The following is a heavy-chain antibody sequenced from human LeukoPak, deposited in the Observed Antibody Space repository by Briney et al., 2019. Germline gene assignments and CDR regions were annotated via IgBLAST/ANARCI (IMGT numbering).Heavy chain of an antibody. Sequence: GGSLRLSCVASGFTFSAYYMTWVRQAPGKGLEWVANINGGGGEKNYVDSVKGRFTISRDNAKNSLYLQMNSLRAEDTAVYYCAKVRLYCSGGSSCYYHPFDYWGQGTLVTASS. J-gene: IGHJ4*02. D-gene: IGHD2-15*01. CDR1: GFTFSAYY. V-gene: IGHV3-7*03. CDR3: AKVRLYCSGGSSCYYHPFDY. CDR2: INGGGGEK.